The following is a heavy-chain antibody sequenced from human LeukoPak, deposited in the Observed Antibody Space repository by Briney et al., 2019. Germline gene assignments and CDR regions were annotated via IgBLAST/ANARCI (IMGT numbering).Heavy chain of an antibody. D-gene: IGHD4-23*01. CDR2: IYYSGST. J-gene: IGHJ5*02. CDR3: ARGTTVVTSWFDP. V-gene: IGHV4-59*01. Sequence: LETLSLTCTVSGGSISNYYWSWIRQPPGKGLEWIGYIYYSGSTNYNPSLKSRVTISVDTSKNQFSLKLNSVTAADTAVYYCARGTTVVTSWFDPRGQGTLDTVSS. CDR1: GGSISNYY.